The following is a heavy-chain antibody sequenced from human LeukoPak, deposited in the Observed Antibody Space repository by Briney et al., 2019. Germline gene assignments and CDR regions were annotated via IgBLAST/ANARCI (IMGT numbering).Heavy chain of an antibody. Sequence: GGSLRLSCAASGFTFSSYWMHWVRQAPGRGLVWVSRIKSDGSTDYADSVKGRFTISRDNAKNTVYLQMNGLRAEDTAVYFCARSYTYGNYYFDYWGQGTLVTVSS. J-gene: IGHJ4*02. CDR1: GFTFSSYW. CDR2: IKSDGST. V-gene: IGHV3-74*01. D-gene: IGHD4-17*01. CDR3: ARSYTYGNYYFDY.